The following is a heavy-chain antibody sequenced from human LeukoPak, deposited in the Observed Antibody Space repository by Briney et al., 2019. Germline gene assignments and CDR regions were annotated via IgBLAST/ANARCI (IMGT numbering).Heavy chain of an antibody. CDR2: ISSSGSTI. CDR1: GFTFSDYY. J-gene: IGHJ4*02. D-gene: IGHD5-18*01. CDR3: ARVFWATNTAMASNYYFDY. Sequence: PGGSLRLSCAASGFTFSDYYMSWIRQAPGKGLEWVSYISSSGSTIYYADSVKGRFTISRDNAKNSLYLQMNTLRAEDTAVYYCARVFWATNTAMASNYYFDYWGQGTLVTVSS. V-gene: IGHV3-11*04.